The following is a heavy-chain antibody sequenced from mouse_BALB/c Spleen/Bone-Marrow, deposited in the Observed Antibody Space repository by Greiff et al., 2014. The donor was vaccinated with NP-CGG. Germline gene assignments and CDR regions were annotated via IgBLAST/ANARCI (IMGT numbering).Heavy chain of an antibody. D-gene: IGHD2-10*02. Sequence: VQLQQSGPELVKPGPSVKISFKASGYSFTGYYMHCVKQSHGKSLEWIGEINPYNGGTSYNQKFKGKATLTVDTSSSTAFMELHSLTSEDSLVYYCARQLYGNYAYWGQGTLVTVSA. CDR3: ARQLYGNYAY. V-gene: IGHV1S30*01. CDR1: GYSFTGYY. CDR2: INPYNGGT. J-gene: IGHJ3*01.